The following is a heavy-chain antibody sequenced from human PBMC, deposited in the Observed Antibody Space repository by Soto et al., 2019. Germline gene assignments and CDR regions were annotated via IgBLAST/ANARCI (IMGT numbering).Heavy chain of an antibody. J-gene: IGHJ4*02. V-gene: IGHV3-30-3*01. CDR2: ISYDGSNK. CDR1: GFTFSSYA. CDR3: ARPSESGYDSPHYFDY. D-gene: IGHD5-12*01. Sequence: GGSLRLSCAASGFTFSSYAMHWVRQAPGKGLEWVAVISYDGSNKYYADSVKGRFTISRDNSKNTLYLQMNSLRAEDTAVYYCARPSESGYDSPHYFDYWGQGTLVTVSS.